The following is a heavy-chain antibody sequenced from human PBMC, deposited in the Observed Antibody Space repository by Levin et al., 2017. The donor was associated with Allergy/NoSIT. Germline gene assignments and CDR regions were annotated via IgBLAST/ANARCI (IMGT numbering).Heavy chain of an antibody. D-gene: IGHD4-17*01. CDR3: AKEMTRVIPVFDS. CDR1: GFTFSSFA. CDR2: ITDSGRT. J-gene: IGHJ4*02. Sequence: GESLKISCAVSGFTFSSFAMSWVRQAPGKGPEWVSAITDSGRTYYADSVKGRFTVSRDNSKNTLYLQMNSLRTDDTAIYYCAKEMTRVIPVFDSWGQGTLVTVSS. V-gene: IGHV3-23*01.